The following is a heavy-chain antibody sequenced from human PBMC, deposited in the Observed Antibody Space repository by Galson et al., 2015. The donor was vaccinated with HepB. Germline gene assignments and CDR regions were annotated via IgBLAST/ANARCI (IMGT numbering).Heavy chain of an antibody. CDR2: IIPIFGTA. CDR3: ARGPSYSSGWYNPTWSY. CDR1: GYTFTSYY. V-gene: IGHV1-69*13. J-gene: IGHJ4*02. D-gene: IGHD6-19*01. Sequence: SVKVSCKASGYTFTSYYMHWVRQAPGQGLEWMGGIIPIFGTANYAQKFQGRVTITADESTSTAYMEPSSLRSEDTAVYYCARGPSYSSGWYNPTWSYWGQGTLVTVSS.